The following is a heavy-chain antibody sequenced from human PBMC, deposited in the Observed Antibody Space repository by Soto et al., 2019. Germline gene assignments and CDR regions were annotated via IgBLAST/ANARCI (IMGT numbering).Heavy chain of an antibody. CDR1: AGTFSSYA. CDR3: ARFEYYYDSSGYRRYYGMDV. V-gene: IGHV1-69*13. Sequence: SVKVSCKASAGTFSSYAISWVRQAPGQGLEWMGGIIPIFGTANYAQKFQGRVTITADESTSTAYMELSSLRSEDTAVYYCARFEYYYDSSGYRRYYGMDVWGQGTTVTVSS. J-gene: IGHJ6*02. D-gene: IGHD3-22*01. CDR2: IIPIFGTA.